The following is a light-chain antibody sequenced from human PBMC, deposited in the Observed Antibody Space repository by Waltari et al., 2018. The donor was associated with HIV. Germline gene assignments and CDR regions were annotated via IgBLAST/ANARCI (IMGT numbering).Light chain of an antibody. CDR3: QQSSTIPRT. CDR2: GAS. Sequence: DIQMTQSPSALSASVGDRVTITCRASETINNYLNWFQQKPGKAPKLLIYGASILESGVPSRFSGSGAGTEFTLTISSLQPDDFATYYCQQSSTIPRTFGQGTTVEIK. J-gene: IGKJ1*01. V-gene: IGKV1-39*01. CDR1: ETINNY.